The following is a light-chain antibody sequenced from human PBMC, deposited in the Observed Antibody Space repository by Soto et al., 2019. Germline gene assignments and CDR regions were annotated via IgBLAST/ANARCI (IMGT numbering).Light chain of an antibody. J-gene: IGKJ1*01. CDR2: DAS. CDR3: QQYNSYS. V-gene: IGKV3-20*01. CDR1: QSVSSSY. Sequence: EIALTQSPGTLSLSPGERATLSCRASQSVSSSYLAWYQQKPGQAPRLLIYDASSRATGIPDRFSGSGSGTEFTLTISSLQPDDFATYYCQQYNSYSFGQGTKVDIK.